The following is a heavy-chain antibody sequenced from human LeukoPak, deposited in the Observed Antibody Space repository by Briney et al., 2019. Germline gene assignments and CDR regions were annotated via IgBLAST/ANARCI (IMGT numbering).Heavy chain of an antibody. CDR1: GFTFSSYA. CDR2: ISSNGGST. V-gene: IGHV3-64*01. J-gene: IGHJ6*03. Sequence: GGSLRLSCAASGFTFSSYAMHWVRQAPGKGLEYVSAISSNGGSTYYANSVKGRFTISRDNSKNTLYLQMGSLRAEDMAVYYCSGLLLPYYYYYMDVWGKGTTVTVSS. CDR3: SGLLLPYYYYYMDV. D-gene: IGHD2-15*01.